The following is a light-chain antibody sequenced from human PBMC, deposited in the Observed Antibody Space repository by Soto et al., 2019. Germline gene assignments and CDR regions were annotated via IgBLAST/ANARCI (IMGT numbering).Light chain of an antibody. V-gene: IGKV1-33*01. CDR2: DAS. CDR1: KDVSNY. Sequence: DIQMTQSPSSLSASVGDRVTITCQASKDVSNYLNWYQQKPGKAPKLLIYDASNLETGVPSRFSGSASGTDFTFTISSLRPEDVGTYYCQQYDNLPFSFGQGTKLEIK. J-gene: IGKJ2*03. CDR3: QQYDNLPFS.